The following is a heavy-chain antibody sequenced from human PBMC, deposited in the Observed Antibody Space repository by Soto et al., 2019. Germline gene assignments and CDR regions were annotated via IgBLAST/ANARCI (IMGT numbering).Heavy chain of an antibody. V-gene: IGHV4-34*01. D-gene: IGHD3-16*01. CDR3: ARGRGGGWFDP. CDR2: ITHSGST. Sequence: QVQLQQWGAGLLKPSETLSLTCAVYGGSFSGYYWSCIRQPPGKGLEWIGEITHSGSTNYNPSLRSRVTISGDTSKNQFSLKLSSVTAADTAVYYCARGRGGGWFDPWGQGTLVTVSS. J-gene: IGHJ5*02. CDR1: GGSFSGYY.